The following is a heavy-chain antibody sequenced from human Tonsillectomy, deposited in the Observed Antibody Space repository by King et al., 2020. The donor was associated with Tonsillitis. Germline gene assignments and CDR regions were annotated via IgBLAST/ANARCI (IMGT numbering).Heavy chain of an antibody. Sequence: VQLVESGGDLVEPGGSLRLSCAASGFTFSNAWISWVRQAPGRGLEWVGRIRSNADGGTRDYSAPVKGRFTISRDDSKNTLYLQMDSLKTDDTAVYYCTTDRGITSAGTLRFAYWGQGTLVTVSS. CDR2: IRSNADGGTR. J-gene: IGHJ4*02. CDR3: TTDRGITSAGTLRFAY. D-gene: IGHD6-13*01. V-gene: IGHV3-15*01. CDR1: GFTFSNAW.